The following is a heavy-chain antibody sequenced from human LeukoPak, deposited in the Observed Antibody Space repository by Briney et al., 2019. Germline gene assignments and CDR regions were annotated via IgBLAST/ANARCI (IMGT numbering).Heavy chain of an antibody. CDR2: ICGSGGST. Sequence: LPGGSLRLSCAASGFTFSSYAMSWVRQAPGKGLEWVSAICGSGGSTYYPYSVKGRFTISRDNSKNTLYVQMNSLRAEDTAVYYCASGDYVWGSYRYWFDYWGQGTLVTVSS. CDR1: GFTFSSYA. D-gene: IGHD3-16*02. J-gene: IGHJ4*02. CDR3: ASGDYVWGSYRYWFDY. V-gene: IGHV3-23*01.